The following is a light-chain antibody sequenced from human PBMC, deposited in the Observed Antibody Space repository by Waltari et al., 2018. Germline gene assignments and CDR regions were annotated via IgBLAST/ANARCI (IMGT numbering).Light chain of an antibody. CDR3: TSYGGTNNFL. V-gene: IGLV2-8*01. CDR2: EVD. J-gene: IGLJ1*01. CDR1: RWDVGAYRY. Sequence: QSALTQPPSATGSPGQSVTISCTGGRWDVGAYRYVYWYQQHPGRAPKVIMYEVDKRPSGVPDRFSGSKSGTTVSLTISGLKVEDEADYYCTSYGGTNNFLFGSGTKVTV.